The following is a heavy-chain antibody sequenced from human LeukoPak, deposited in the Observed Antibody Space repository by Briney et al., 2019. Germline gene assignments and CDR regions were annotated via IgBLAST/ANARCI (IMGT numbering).Heavy chain of an antibody. Sequence: GGSLRLSCAPSGLTFSSYEMNWVRQAPGEGMEWVSYIRSSVSTIYYADAVKGRFTVSRDNAKTSLYLQMNSLRAEDTAVYYCARMAGDGYSYGPFPDCWGQGTLVTVSS. CDR3: ARMAGDGYSYGPFPDC. D-gene: IGHD5-18*01. CDR2: IRSSVSTI. J-gene: IGHJ4*02. V-gene: IGHV3-48*03. CDR1: GLTFSSYE.